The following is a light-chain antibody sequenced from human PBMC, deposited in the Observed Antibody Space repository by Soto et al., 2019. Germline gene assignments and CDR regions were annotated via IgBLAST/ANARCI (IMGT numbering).Light chain of an antibody. Sequence: QSVLTQPPSVSGAPGQRVTISCTGSSTNIGAGYDVHWYQQVPGSSPKLLIFGSMNRPSAVPDRFFGSKSGTTASLAITGLQAEDEGAYYCQSYYSSLESVMFGGGTKLTVL. CDR2: GSM. V-gene: IGLV1-40*01. CDR1: STNIGAGYD. J-gene: IGLJ3*02. CDR3: QSYYSSLESVM.